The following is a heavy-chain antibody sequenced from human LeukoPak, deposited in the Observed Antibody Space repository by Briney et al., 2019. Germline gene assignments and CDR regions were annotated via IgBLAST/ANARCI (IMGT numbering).Heavy chain of an antibody. J-gene: IGHJ3*02. CDR3: AKHISRKFCSDGRCYVELGPLET. CDR1: GFTFDDYS. CDR2: ISWNSINI. V-gene: IGHV3-9*01. Sequence: GGSLRLSCAASGFTFDDYSMHWVRQVPGKGLEWVSDISWNSINIGYADSVRGRFTISRDNAKSSLFLQMDSLRPEDTAFYFCAKHISRKFCSDGRCYVELGPLETWDQGTMVTVSS. D-gene: IGHD2-15*01.